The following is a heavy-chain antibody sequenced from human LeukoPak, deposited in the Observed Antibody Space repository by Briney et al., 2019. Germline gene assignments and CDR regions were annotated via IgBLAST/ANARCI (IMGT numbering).Heavy chain of an antibody. V-gene: IGHV4-61*02. CDR1: GGSINSGSYY. J-gene: IGHJ4*02. CDR2: IYASGNT. Sequence: SETLSLTCTVSGGSINSGSYYWTWIRQPAGKGLEWIGRIYASGNTNYNPSLKSRVTILVDTSRNQFSLKLSSVTAADTAVYYCARGGIPDYWGQGILVTVSS. D-gene: IGHD2-21*01. CDR3: ARGGIPDY.